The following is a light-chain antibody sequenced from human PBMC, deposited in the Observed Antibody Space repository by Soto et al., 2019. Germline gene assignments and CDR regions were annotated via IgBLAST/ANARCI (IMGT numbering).Light chain of an antibody. CDR3: QQSYSSPT. CDR1: QSISTY. Sequence: DIQMTQSPSSLSASVGDRVTISCRASQSISTYLNWYQLKPGKGPKLLIYVALNLQSGVPSRFSGSGSGTDFTLTISSLQPEDFATYYCQQSYSSPTFGGGTKVEIK. V-gene: IGKV1-39*01. J-gene: IGKJ4*01. CDR2: VAL.